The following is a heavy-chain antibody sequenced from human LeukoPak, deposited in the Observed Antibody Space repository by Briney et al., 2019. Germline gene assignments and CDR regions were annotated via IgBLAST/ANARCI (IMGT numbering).Heavy chain of an antibody. Sequence: GGSLRLSCAASGFTFSDYYMSWIRQAPGKGLEWVSYISSSGSNIYYADSVKGRFTISRDNAKTSLYLQMNSLRAEDTAVYYCASSSNYYYYMDVWGKGTTVTVSS. D-gene: IGHD6-6*01. CDR2: ISSSGSNI. V-gene: IGHV3-11*01. CDR3: ASSSNYYYYMDV. CDR1: GFTFSDYY. J-gene: IGHJ6*03.